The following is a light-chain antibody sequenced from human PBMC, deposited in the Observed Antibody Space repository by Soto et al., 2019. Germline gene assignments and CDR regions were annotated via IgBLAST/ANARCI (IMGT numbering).Light chain of an antibody. CDR3: QSYDRGQSGHVL. Sequence: QSVLTQPPSVSGAPGQRVTISCTGNNSNIGAGYDVLWYQQLPGTAPRLLIYGNSNRPSGVPDRFAGSKSGTSASVVITGLQADDEADYYFQSYDRGQSGHVLFGGGTKLTVL. J-gene: IGLJ3*02. V-gene: IGLV1-40*01. CDR1: NSNIGAGYD. CDR2: GNS.